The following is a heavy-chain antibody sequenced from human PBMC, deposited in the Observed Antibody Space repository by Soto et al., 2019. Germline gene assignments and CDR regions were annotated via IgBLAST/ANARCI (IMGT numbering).Heavy chain of an antibody. J-gene: IGHJ4*02. V-gene: IGHV1-18*01. Sequence: QVRLMQSGSDVKRPGASVKVSCQASGYTFTNVGMNWVRQAPGQGLEWIGWISTDTGETNYAQKFQGRVTITTDTATSTAYMDMRNLISNDTAVYYCARGGDGFDVFDFWGQGTLVIVSS. CDR1: GYTFTNVG. CDR3: ARGGDGFDVFDF. CDR2: ISTDTGET. D-gene: IGHD3-10*01.